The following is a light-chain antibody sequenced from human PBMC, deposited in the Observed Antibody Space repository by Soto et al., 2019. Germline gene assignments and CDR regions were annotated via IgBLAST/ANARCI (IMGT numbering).Light chain of an antibody. CDR2: EVS. CDR3: SSYGGSNNLYV. J-gene: IGLJ1*01. V-gene: IGLV2-8*01. Sequence: QSVLTQPPSASGSPGQSVTISCTGTSSDVGGYNYVSWYQQYPGKAPKLMIYEVSKRPSGVPDRFSGSKSGNTASLTVSGLQAEDEADYYCSSYGGSNNLYVFGTGTKVTVL. CDR1: SSDVGGYNY.